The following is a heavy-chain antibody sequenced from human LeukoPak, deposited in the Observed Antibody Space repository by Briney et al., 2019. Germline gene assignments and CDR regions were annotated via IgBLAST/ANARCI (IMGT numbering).Heavy chain of an antibody. Sequence: GASVKVSCKASGYTFTSYGISWVRQAPGQGLEWMGWISAYNGNTNYAQKLQGRVTMTTDTSTSTAYMELRSPRSDDTAVYYCARAKPKNMVRGLTMRRESRYYFDYWGQGTLVTVSS. D-gene: IGHD3-10*01. CDR2: ISAYNGNT. V-gene: IGHV1-18*01. CDR1: GYTFTSYG. J-gene: IGHJ4*02. CDR3: ARAKPKNMVRGLTMRRESRYYFDY.